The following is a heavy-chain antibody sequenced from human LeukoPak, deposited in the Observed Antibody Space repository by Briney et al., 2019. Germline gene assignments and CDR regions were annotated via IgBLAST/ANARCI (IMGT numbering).Heavy chain of an antibody. D-gene: IGHD3-16*01. CDR2: ISGSGGST. J-gene: IGHJ4*02. CDR3: AKGYGQRGIFDY. V-gene: IGHV3-23*01. Sequence: GGSLRLSCAASGFTFSSYAMSWVRQAPGKGLEWVSAISGSGGSTYYADSVKGRFTISRDNSKNTLCLQMNSLRAEDTAVYYCAKGYGQRGIFDYWGQGTLVTVSS. CDR1: GFTFSSYA.